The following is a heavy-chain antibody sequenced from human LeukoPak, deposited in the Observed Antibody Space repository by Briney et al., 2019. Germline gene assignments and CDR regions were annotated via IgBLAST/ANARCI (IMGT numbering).Heavy chain of an antibody. Sequence: SETLSLTCSVSGGSISSYYWSWIRQPPGKGLEWIGYIYYSGSTNYNPSLKSRVTISVDTSKNKFSLKLSAVTAADTAVYYCARGVHGDYRWYFDLWGRGTLVTVSS. CDR1: GGSISSYY. V-gene: IGHV4-59*01. CDR2: IYYSGST. J-gene: IGHJ2*01. CDR3: ARGVHGDYRWYFDL. D-gene: IGHD4-17*01.